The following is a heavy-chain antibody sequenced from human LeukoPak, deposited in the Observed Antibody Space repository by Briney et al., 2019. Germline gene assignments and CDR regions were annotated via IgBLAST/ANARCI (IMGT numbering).Heavy chain of an antibody. CDR2: ISGSGGST. V-gene: IGHV3-23*01. CDR1: GFTFSDFA. Sequence: GGSLRLSCAASGFTFSDFAMSWVRQAPGKGLEWVSAISGSGGSTYYADSVKGRFTMSRDNSKNTLYLTMNSLRAEDTAVYYCARDRYPLRVRGVVWFDPWGQGTLVTVSS. J-gene: IGHJ5*02. D-gene: IGHD3-10*01. CDR3: ARDRYPLRVRGVVWFDP.